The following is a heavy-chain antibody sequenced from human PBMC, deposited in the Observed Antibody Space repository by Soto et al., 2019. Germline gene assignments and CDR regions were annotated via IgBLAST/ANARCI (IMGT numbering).Heavy chain of an antibody. Sequence: GASVKVSCKASGGTFSSYAITWVRQAPGQGLEWMGGIIPIFGTANYAQKFQGRVTITADESTSTAYMELSSLRAEDTAVYYCAKDHPSSSGELLFDYWGQGTLVTVSS. CDR3: AKDHPSSSGELLFDY. J-gene: IGHJ4*02. V-gene: IGHV1-69*13. CDR1: GGTFSSYA. D-gene: IGHD3-10*01. CDR2: IIPIFGTA.